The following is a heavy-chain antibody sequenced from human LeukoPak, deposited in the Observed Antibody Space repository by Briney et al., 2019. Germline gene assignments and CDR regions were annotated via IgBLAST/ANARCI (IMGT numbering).Heavy chain of an antibody. V-gene: IGHV3-23*01. J-gene: IGHJ4*02. D-gene: IGHD3-3*01. CDR2: ITGSGGAT. CDR1: GFTFRSYA. Sequence: GGSLRLSCAASGFTFRSYAMSWVRQAPGKGLEWVSGITGSGGATYYADSVKGRFTISRDNSKNTLYLQVDTLRAEDTAVYYCAKSRKYDFWSGYQFDYWGQGTLVTVSS. CDR3: AKSRKYDFWSGYQFDY.